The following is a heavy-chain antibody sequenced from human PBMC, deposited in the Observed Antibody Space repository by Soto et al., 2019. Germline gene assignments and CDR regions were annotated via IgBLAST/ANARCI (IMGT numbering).Heavy chain of an antibody. J-gene: IGHJ4*02. V-gene: IGHV3-23*01. Sequence: GGSLRLSCAASGFTFSSYAMSWVRQAPGKGLEWVSAISGSGGSTYYADSVKGRFTISRDNSKNTLYLQMNSLRAEDTAVYYCAEDHRGVQYYFDYWGQGTLVTVSS. CDR1: GFTFSSYA. D-gene: IGHD3-10*01. CDR2: ISGSGGST. CDR3: AEDHRGVQYYFDY.